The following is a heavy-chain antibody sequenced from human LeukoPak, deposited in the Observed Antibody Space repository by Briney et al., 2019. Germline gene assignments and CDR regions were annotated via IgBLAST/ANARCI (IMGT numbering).Heavy chain of an antibody. J-gene: IGHJ4*02. CDR3: TTDLIDDYYDSSGYYLGIGY. D-gene: IGHD3-22*01. V-gene: IGHV3-15*01. CDR1: GFTFSNAW. Sequence: GGSLRLSCAASGFTFSNAWMSWVRQAPGKGLEWVGRKSKTDGGTTDYAAPVKGRFTISRDDSKNTLYLQMNGLKTEDTAVYYCTTDLIDDYYDSSGYYLGIGYWGQGTLVTVSS. CDR2: KSKTDGGTT.